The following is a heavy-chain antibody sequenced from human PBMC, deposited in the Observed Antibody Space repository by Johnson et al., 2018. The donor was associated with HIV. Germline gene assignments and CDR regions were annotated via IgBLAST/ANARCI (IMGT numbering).Heavy chain of an antibody. CDR1: GFTFDDYA. Sequence: VQLVESGGGLVQPGRYLRLSCAASGFTFDDYAMHWVRQAPGKGLEWVSGISWNSGSIGYADSVEGRVTISSDNAKNSLYLQMNSLRAEDTALYYCAKDKRRDRVGAARWVASDVWCLGTMVTVS. J-gene: IGHJ3*01. D-gene: IGHD2-15*01. CDR3: AKDKRRDRVGAARWVASDV. CDR2: ISWNSGSI. V-gene: IGHV3-9*01.